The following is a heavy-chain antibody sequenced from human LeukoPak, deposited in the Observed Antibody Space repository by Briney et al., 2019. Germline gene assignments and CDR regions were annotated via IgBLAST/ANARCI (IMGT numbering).Heavy chain of an antibody. V-gene: IGHV3-7*01. D-gene: IGHD3-22*01. J-gene: IGHJ4*02. CDR1: GFTFSSYW. CDR3: AKPYYYDSSGLFDY. CDR2: IKQDGSEK. Sequence: GGSLRLSCAASGFTFSSYWMSWVRQAPGKGLEWVANIKQDGSEKYYVDSVKGRFTISRDNAKNSLYLLMNSLRAEDTAVYYCAKPYYYDSSGLFDYWGQGTLVTVSS.